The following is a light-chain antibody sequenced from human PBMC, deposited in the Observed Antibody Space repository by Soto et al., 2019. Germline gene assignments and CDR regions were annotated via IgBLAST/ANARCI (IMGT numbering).Light chain of an antibody. CDR3: QQYNNPIT. CDR2: GAS. Sequence: EIVMRHSPAPLSVSPGERATLSGRASQSVSSNLAWYQQKPGQAPRLLIYGASTRDTGIPARFSGSGSGTEFTLTISSLQSEDFAVYYCQQYNNPITFGQGTRLEIK. V-gene: IGKV3-15*01. J-gene: IGKJ5*01. CDR1: QSVSSN.